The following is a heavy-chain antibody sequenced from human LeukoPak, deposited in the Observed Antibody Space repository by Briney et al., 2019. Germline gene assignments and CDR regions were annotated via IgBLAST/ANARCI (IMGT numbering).Heavy chain of an antibody. Sequence: GGSLRLSCAASGFTFSNYAMSWVRQAPGKGLEWVSSISGSGGNTFYADSVKGRFTISRDSSRTSLSLQMNSLRGDDTAVYYCVKGGDVFDYWGQGTPVTVTS. CDR3: VKGGDVFDY. D-gene: IGHD3-16*01. V-gene: IGHV3-23*01. CDR2: ISGSGGNT. CDR1: GFTFSNYA. J-gene: IGHJ4*02.